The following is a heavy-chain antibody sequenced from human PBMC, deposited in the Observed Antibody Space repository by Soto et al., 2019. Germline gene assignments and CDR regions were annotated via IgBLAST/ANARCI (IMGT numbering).Heavy chain of an antibody. D-gene: IGHD3-3*01. Sequence: GESLKISCKGSGYSFTSYWIGWVRQMPGKGLEWMGIIYPGDSDTRYSPSFQGQVTISAGKSISTAYLQWSSLKASDTAMYYCARSDFWSGYFGAFDIWGQGTMVTVSS. CDR3: ARSDFWSGYFGAFDI. J-gene: IGHJ3*02. CDR2: IYPGDSDT. CDR1: GYSFTSYW. V-gene: IGHV5-51*01.